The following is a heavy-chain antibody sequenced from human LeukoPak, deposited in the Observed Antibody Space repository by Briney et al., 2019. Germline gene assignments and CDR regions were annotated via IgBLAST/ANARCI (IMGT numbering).Heavy chain of an antibody. V-gene: IGHV4-34*01. CDR1: GGSFTGYY. J-gene: IGHJ4*02. CDR3: ARGHYDFWSGYSYYFDY. CDR2: VNHSGST. D-gene: IGHD3-3*01. Sequence: PSETLSLTCAVYGGSFTGYYWTWLRQAPVKGLEWIGEVNHSGSTNYNPSLKTPVSISVDTSKNQFSLKLTSVTAADTAVYYCARGHYDFWSGYSYYFDYWGQGTLVTVSS.